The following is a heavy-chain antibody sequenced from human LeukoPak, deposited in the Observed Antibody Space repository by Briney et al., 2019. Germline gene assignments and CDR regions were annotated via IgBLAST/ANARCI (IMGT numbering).Heavy chain of an antibody. D-gene: IGHD5-24*01. CDR1: GYSFTSYW. CDR2: IYPGDSDT. J-gene: IGHJ4*02. Sequence: GESLKISCKGSGYSFTSYWIGWVRQMPGKGLEWMGIIYPGDSDTRYSPSFQGQVTISADKSISTAYVQWSSLKASDSAVYYCARRESGSYNYYWGQGTLVTVSS. V-gene: IGHV5-51*01. CDR3: ARRESGSYNYY.